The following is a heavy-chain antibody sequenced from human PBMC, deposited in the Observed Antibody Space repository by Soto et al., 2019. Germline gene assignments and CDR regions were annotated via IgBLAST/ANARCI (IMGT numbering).Heavy chain of an antibody. D-gene: IGHD3-22*01. CDR1: GFTFSSYS. V-gene: IGHV3-48*02. J-gene: IGHJ4*02. Sequence: GGSLRLSCAASGFTFSSYSMNWVRQAPGKGLEWVSYISSSSSTIYYADSVKGRLTISRDNAKNSLYLQMNSLRDEDTAVYYCARDLGSDYYDSSGYYYWGQGTLVTVSS. CDR2: ISSSSSTI. CDR3: ARDLGSDYYDSSGYYY.